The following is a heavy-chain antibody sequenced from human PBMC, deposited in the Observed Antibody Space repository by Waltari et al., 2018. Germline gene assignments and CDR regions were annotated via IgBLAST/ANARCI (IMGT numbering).Heavy chain of an antibody. CDR1: GGSISSYY. CDR2: IYYSGST. J-gene: IGHJ6*03. Sequence: QVQLQESGPGLVKPSETPSLTCTVSGGSISSYYWSWIRQPPGKGLEWIGYIYYSGSTNYNPSLKSRVTISVDTSKNQFSLKLSSVTAADTAVYYCARAPRYSSYIDYYYMDVWGKGTTVTVSS. CDR3: ARAPRYSSYIDYYYMDV. V-gene: IGHV4-59*01. D-gene: IGHD5-12*01.